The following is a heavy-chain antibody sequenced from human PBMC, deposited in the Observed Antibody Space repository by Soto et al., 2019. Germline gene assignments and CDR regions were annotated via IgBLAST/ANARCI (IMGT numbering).Heavy chain of an antibody. CDR1: GYRFTTSW. V-gene: IGHV5-51*01. Sequence: GESLKISCKGSGYRFTTSWITWVRQMPGRGLEWMGIIHPGDSDTRHSPSFQGQVTISADKSISTAHLQWSSLKASDTAMYYCARVSSIVGGLDGAFDYWGQGTLVTVS. CDR3: ARVSSIVGGLDGAFDY. J-gene: IGHJ4*02. D-gene: IGHD1-26*01. CDR2: IHPGDSDT.